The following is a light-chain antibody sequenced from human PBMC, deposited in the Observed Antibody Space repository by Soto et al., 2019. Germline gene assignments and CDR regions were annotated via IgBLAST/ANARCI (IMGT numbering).Light chain of an antibody. CDR2: GAS. J-gene: IGKJ2*01. CDR1: QSVSIN. Sequence: EVVMTQSPATLSVSPGGKATLSCRASQSVSINLAWYQQKPGQPPRLLIYGASTRATDVPARFSGSGSGTEFTLPISRLQYEDFAVYYCQHYNNWPYSFGQGTKLEIK. V-gene: IGKV3-15*01. CDR3: QHYNNWPYS.